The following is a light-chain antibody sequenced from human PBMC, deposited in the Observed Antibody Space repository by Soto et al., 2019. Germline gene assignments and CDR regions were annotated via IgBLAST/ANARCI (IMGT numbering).Light chain of an antibody. CDR2: EVS. CDR1: SSDIGAYNH. CDR3: SSYAGSNGPVI. Sequence: QSALTQPPSASGSSGQSVTISCTGTSSDIGAYNHVSWYQQHPGKAPRFIIYEVSQRPSGVPDRFSGSKSGNTASLTVSGLQADDEADYYCSSYAGSNGPVIFGGGTKLTVL. J-gene: IGLJ2*01. V-gene: IGLV2-8*01.